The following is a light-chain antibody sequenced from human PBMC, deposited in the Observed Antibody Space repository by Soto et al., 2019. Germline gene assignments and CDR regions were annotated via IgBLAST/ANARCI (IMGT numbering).Light chain of an antibody. CDR3: SSYAGSSTWV. J-gene: IGLJ3*02. Sequence: QSALTQPPSASGSPGQSVTISCTGTSSDIGGYNYVSWFQQYPGKAPKLMIYEFSKRPSGVPDRFSGSKSGNTASLTVSGLQAEDEADYYCSSYAGSSTWVFGGGIKLTVL. CDR1: SSDIGGYNY. V-gene: IGLV2-8*01. CDR2: EFS.